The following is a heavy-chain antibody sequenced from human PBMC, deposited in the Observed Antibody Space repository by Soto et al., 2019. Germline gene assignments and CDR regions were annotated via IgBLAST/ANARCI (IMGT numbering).Heavy chain of an antibody. Sequence: PSETLSLTCTVSGGSISTYWWSWIRQPPRKGLEWIGYIYYGGSTNYNPSLKSRVTISVDTSKNQFSLKLTSVTAADTAVYYCARSRGSTRSFDYWGQGTLVTVSS. CDR1: GGSISTYW. V-gene: IGHV4-59*01. CDR2: IYYGGST. D-gene: IGHD2-15*01. CDR3: ARSRGSTRSFDY. J-gene: IGHJ4*02.